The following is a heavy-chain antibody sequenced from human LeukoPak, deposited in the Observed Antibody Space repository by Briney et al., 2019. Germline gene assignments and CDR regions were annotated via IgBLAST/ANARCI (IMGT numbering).Heavy chain of an antibody. D-gene: IGHD3-3*01. CDR2: INHSGST. J-gene: IGHJ4*02. CDR3: ARPDLGPLGYYDFWSGYARDY. V-gene: IGHV4-34*01. Sequence: SETLSLTCAVYGGSFSGYYWSWIRQPPGKGLEWIGEINHSGSTNYNPSLKSRVTISVDTSKNQFSLKLSSVTAADTAVYYCARPDLGPLGYYDFWSGYARDYWGQGTLVTVSS. CDR1: GGSFSGYY.